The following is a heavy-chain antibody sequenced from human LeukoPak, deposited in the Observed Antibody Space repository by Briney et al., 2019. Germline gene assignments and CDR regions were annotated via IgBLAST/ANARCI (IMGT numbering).Heavy chain of an antibody. CDR2: INHSGST. Sequence: SETLSLTCAVYGGSFSGYYWSWIRPPPGKGLEWIGEINHSGSTNYNPSLKSRVTISVDTSKNQFSLKLSSVTAADTAVYYCARGRTEQWLPRPFDYWGQGTLVTVSS. V-gene: IGHV4-34*01. CDR3: ARGRTEQWLPRPFDY. J-gene: IGHJ4*02. CDR1: GGSFSGYY. D-gene: IGHD6-19*01.